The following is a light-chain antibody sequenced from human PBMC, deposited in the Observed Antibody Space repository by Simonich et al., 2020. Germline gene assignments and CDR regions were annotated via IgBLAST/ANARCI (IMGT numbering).Light chain of an antibody. CDR1: SSDVGGYNY. CDR2: DVS. J-gene: IGLJ3*02. V-gene: IGLV2-14*01. Sequence: QSALTQPASVSGSTGQSITISCTGTSSDVGGYNYVSWYQQHPGKAPKLMIYDVSKRPSGVSNRFSVSKSGNPASLTISGLQDKDEADYYCSSYTSSSTWVFGGGTKLTVL. CDR3: SSYTSSSTWV.